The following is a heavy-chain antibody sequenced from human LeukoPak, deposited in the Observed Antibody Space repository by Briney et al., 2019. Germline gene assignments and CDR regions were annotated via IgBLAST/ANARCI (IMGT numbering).Heavy chain of an antibody. CDR1: GGSISGHY. CDR3: ARDRNYGPNFPFYFDY. Sequence: SETLSLTCTVSGGSISGHYWNWFRQPAGKRLEWMGRIHSTGTTNHNPSLESRVTMSVDTSKNQLSLRLGSVTAADTAVYYCARDRNYGPNFPFYFDYWGQGTSVTVSS. D-gene: IGHD4/OR15-4a*01. J-gene: IGHJ4*02. CDR2: IHSTGTT. V-gene: IGHV4-4*07.